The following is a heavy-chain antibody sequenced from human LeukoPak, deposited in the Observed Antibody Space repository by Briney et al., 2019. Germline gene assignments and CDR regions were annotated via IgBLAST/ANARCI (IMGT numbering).Heavy chain of an antibody. CDR3: ARYGGSGWVIDN. CDR1: GGSISTY. V-gene: IGHV4-59*08. J-gene: IGHJ4*02. D-gene: IGHD6-19*01. Sequence: PSETLSLTCTVSGGSISTYWTWIRQPPGKGLEWIGYIYYTGATSYNPSLTSRVLISVDTSKKQFSLKLTSVTAADTAVYYCARYGGSGWVIDNWGQGTLVTVSS. CDR2: IYYTGAT.